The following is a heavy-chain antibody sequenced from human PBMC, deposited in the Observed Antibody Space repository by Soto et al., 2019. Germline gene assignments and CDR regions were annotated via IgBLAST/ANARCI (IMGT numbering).Heavy chain of an antibody. J-gene: IGHJ6*02. CDR3: ARDLGVRGVIIGHDYYYGMDV. D-gene: IGHD3-10*01. Sequence: PSETLSLTCTVSGGSISTYYWSWIRQPPGKGLEWIGYIYHSGSTNYNPSLKSRVTISIDTSKNQFSLGLSSVTAADTAVYYCARDLGVRGVIIGHDYYYGMDVWGQGTTVTVSS. CDR1: GGSISTYY. V-gene: IGHV4-59*01. CDR2: IYHSGST.